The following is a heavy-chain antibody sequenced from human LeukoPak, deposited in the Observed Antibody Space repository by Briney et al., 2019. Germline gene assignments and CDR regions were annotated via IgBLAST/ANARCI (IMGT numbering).Heavy chain of an antibody. CDR2: ISYDGSNK. CDR3: ARDDYGGNPDY. D-gene: IGHD4-23*01. Sequence: GRSLRLSCAASGFTFSSYGMHWVRQAPGKGLEWVAVISYDGSNKYYADSVKGRFTIARDNAKNTLYLQMSGLRAEDTAVYYCARDDYGGNPDYWGQGTLVTVSS. V-gene: IGHV3-30*03. CDR1: GFTFSSYG. J-gene: IGHJ4*02.